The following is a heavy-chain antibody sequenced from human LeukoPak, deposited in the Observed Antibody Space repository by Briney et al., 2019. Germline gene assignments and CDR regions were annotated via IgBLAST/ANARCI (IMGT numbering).Heavy chain of an antibody. CDR3: ARGLSYAVAYGDY. D-gene: IGHD6-19*01. V-gene: IGHV3-23*01. CDR1: GFTFNNYA. Sequence: PGGSLRLSCAASGFTFNNYAMSWVRQAPGKGLEWVSAISGSGGTTYYADSVKGRFTVSRDNAKNTLYLQLNSLRADDTAVYYCARGLSYAVAYGDYWGQGTLVTVSS. J-gene: IGHJ4*02. CDR2: ISGSGGTT.